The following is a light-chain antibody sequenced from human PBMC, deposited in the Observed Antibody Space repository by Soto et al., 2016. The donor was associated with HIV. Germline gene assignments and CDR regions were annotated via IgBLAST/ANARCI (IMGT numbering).Light chain of an antibody. J-gene: IGLJ2*01. CDR2: KDT. CDR1: VLAKNF. V-gene: IGLV3-27*01. Sequence: SHELTQPSSVSVSPGQTVKITCSGDVLAKNFARXFQQKPGQAPILVIYKDTYRPSGIPERFSGSNSGTTVTLIITGAHVDDEADYYCYSAADNNVVFGGGTKLTV. CDR3: YSAADNNVV.